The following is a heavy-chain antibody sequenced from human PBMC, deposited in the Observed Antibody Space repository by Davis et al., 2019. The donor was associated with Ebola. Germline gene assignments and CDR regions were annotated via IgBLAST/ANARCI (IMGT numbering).Heavy chain of an antibody. D-gene: IGHD3-22*01. J-gene: IGHJ4*02. CDR3: ARPSSGYYHGYFDY. V-gene: IGHV4-34*01. CDR2: INHSGST. Sequence: PGGSLRLSCAVYGGSFSGYYWSWIRQPPGKGLEWIGEINHSGSTNYNPSLKSRVTISVDTSKNQFSLKLSSVTAADTAVYYCARPSSGYYHGYFDYWGQGTLVTVSS. CDR1: GGSFSGYY.